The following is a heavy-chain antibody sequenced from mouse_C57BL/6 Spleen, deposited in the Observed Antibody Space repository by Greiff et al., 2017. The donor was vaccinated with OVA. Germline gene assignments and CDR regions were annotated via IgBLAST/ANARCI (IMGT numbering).Heavy chain of an antibody. J-gene: IGHJ2*01. CDR3: ASLSTMVTYFDD. CDR1: GYTFTSYW. D-gene: IGHD2-2*01. CDR2: IHPNSGST. Sequence: QVQLQQPGAELVKPGASVKLSCKASGYTFTSYWMHWVKQRPGQGLEWIGMIHPNSGSTNYNEKFKSKATLTVDKSSNTAYMQLSSLTSEDSAVYYCASLSTMVTYFDDWGQGTTLTVSS. V-gene: IGHV1-64*01.